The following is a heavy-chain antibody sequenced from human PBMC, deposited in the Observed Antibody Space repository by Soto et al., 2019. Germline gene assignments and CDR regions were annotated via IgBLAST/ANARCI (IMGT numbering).Heavy chain of an antibody. D-gene: IGHD2-2*01. CDR3: ARDPSIVVVPAAYYYYVMDV. J-gene: IGHJ6*02. CDR2: ISSSSSTI. Sequence: EVQLVESGGGLVQPGGSLRLSCAASGFTFSSYSMNWVRQAPGKGLEWVSYISSSSSTIYYADSVKGRFTISRDNAKNSLYLQMNSLRDEDTAVYYCARDPSIVVVPAAYYYYVMDVWGQGTTVTVSS. CDR1: GFTFSSYS. V-gene: IGHV3-48*02.